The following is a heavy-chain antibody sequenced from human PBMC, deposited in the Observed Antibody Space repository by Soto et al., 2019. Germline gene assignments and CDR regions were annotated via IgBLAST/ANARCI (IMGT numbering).Heavy chain of an antibody. CDR2: ISSSSSYI. CDR1: GFTFSSYS. V-gene: IGHV3-21*01. D-gene: IGHD3-10*01. J-gene: IGHJ6*02. CDR3: ARDFNVVRGVIITPHGGYYGMDV. Sequence: EVQLVESGGGLVKPGGSLRLSCAASGFTFSSYSMNWVRQAPGKGLEWVSSISSSSSYIYYADSVKGRFTISRDNAKNSLYLKMNSLRAEDTAVYYCARDFNVVRGVIITPHGGYYGMDVWGQGTTVTVSS.